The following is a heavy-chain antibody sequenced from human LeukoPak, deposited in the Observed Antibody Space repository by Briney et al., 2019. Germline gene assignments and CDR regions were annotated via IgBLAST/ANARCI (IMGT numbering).Heavy chain of an antibody. CDR1: GFTFSSYA. CDR2: ISGSGGST. J-gene: IGHJ4*02. Sequence: GGSLRLSCAASGFTFSSYAMSWVRQAPGKGLEWVSAISGSGGSTYYADSVKGRFTISRDNSKNTLYLQMNSLRAEDTAVYYCAKDLEGYYDILTGYLGLVYWGQGTLVTVSS. CDR3: AKDLEGYYDILTGYLGLVY. V-gene: IGHV3-23*01. D-gene: IGHD3-9*01.